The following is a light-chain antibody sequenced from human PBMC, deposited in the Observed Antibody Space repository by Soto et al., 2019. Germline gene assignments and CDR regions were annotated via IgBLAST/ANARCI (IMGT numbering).Light chain of an antibody. CDR1: QSISNS. V-gene: IGKV3-15*01. J-gene: IGKJ2*01. CDR3: QQYNSWPPRT. Sequence: EIVMTQSPASLSVSPGETATLSCRASQSISNSLAWYQQKPGQAPSLLIYGASTRATGIPARFSGSGSGTEFTLTISSLQSEDSALHYCQQYNSWPPRTFGQGTKLELK. CDR2: GAS.